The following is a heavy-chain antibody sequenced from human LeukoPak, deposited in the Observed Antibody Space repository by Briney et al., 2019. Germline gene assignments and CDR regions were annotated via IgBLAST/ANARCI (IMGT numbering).Heavy chain of an antibody. J-gene: IGHJ4*02. CDR2: INHSGST. CDR3: ARGGYQTDFDY. Sequence: SETLSLTCAVYGGSFSGYYWSWIRQPPGKGLEWIGEINHSGSTNYNPSLKSRVTISVDTSKNQFSLKLSSVTAADTAVYYCARGGYQTDFDYWGQGTLVTVSS. CDR1: GGSFSGYY. V-gene: IGHV4-34*01. D-gene: IGHD2-2*01.